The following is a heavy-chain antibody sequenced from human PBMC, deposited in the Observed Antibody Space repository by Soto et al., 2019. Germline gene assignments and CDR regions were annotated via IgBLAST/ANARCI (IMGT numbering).Heavy chain of an antibody. CDR3: ARWSYLDY. Sequence: LRLSCAASGFSFGSYALSWVRQAPGKGLEWVSTISGSDGKTFYADSVKCRFSISRDTSQSTLYLQMNSLRADDTAMYYCARWSYLDYWGQGTRVTVSS. D-gene: IGHD3-3*01. CDR2: ISGSDGKT. J-gene: IGHJ4*02. V-gene: IGHV3-23*01. CDR1: GFSFGSYA.